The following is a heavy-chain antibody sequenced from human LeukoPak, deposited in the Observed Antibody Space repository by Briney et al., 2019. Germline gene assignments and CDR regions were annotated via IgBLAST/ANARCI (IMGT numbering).Heavy chain of an antibody. CDR3: ARDNGGVDY. Sequence: GGSLRLSCAASGYTFSSYWMHWVRQAPGKGLVWVSHINKDGSSTNYADSVKGRFTISRDNARNTLYLQMNSLRAEDTAVYFCARDNGGVDYWGQGTLVTVSS. CDR1: GYTFSSYW. D-gene: IGHD2-8*02. V-gene: IGHV3-74*01. CDR2: INKDGSST. J-gene: IGHJ4*02.